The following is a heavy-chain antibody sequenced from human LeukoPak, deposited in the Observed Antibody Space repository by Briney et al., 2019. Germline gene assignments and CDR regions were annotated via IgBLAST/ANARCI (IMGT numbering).Heavy chain of an antibody. CDR1: GFIFSSYW. Sequence: GGSLRLSCAASGFIFSSYWMSWVRQAPGKGLEWVANIKQDGSEKYYVDSVKGRFTISRDNAKNSLYLQMNSLRAEDTAVYYCARDDYDILTGRNYYFDYWGQGTLVTVSS. CDR2: IKQDGSEK. D-gene: IGHD3-9*01. V-gene: IGHV3-7*05. CDR3: ARDDYDILTGRNYYFDY. J-gene: IGHJ4*02.